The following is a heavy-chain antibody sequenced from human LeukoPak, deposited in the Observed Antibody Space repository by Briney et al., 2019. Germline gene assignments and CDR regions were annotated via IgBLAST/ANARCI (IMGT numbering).Heavy chain of an antibody. CDR1: GFTFSSYS. D-gene: IGHD1-26*01. Sequence: PGGSLRLSCAASGFTFSSYSMNWVRQAPGKGLEWVSSISSSSSYIYYADSVKGRFTISRDNAKNSLYLQMNSLRAEDTAVYYCARLPYSGSNYLGGAFDYWGQGTLVTVSS. CDR3: ARLPYSGSNYLGGAFDY. CDR2: ISSSSSYI. J-gene: IGHJ4*02. V-gene: IGHV3-21*04.